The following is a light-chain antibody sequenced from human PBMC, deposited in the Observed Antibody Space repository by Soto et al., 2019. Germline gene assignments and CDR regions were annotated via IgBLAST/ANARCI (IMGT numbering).Light chain of an antibody. CDR2: GAS. J-gene: IGKJ1*01. CDR1: QSVYNTY. Sequence: EVVLTQSPGTLSLSPGETATLSCRTSQSVYNTYLAWYQHKPGQAPRLLIHGASSRSTDVPDRFSASGSGTDFTLTIRRLEPEDFAVYYCQQFTFSMWKFGQGTRVEV. CDR3: QQFTFSMWK. V-gene: IGKV3-20*01.